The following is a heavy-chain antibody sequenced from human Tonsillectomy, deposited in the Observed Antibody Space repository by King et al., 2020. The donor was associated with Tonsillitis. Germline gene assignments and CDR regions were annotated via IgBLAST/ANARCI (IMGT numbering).Heavy chain of an antibody. D-gene: IGHD3-22*01. J-gene: IGHJ4*02. V-gene: IGHV1-2*02. CDR2: INPNSGGT. Sequence: VQLVESGAEVKKPGASVKVSCKASGYTFTGYYMHWVRQAPGQGLEWMGWINPNSGGTNYAQKFQGRVTMTRDTSISTAYMELSRLGSDDTAVYYCATLYYYYSSGTPPGYYFDYWGQGTLVTVSS. CDR3: ATLYYYYSSGTPPGYYFDY. CDR1: GYTFTGYY.